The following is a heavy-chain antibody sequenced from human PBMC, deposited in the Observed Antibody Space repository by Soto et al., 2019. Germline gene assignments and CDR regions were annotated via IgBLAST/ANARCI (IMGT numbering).Heavy chain of an antibody. CDR1: GYTFTSYP. V-gene: IGHV1-3*04. CDR2: INTDNGDA. CDR3: ARDQGYVVY. J-gene: IGHJ4*03. Sequence: ASVKVSCKASGYTFTSYPIHWVRKAHGQGLEWIGCINTDNGDAKYSQKFQGRVTVTRDTSATTADMEASSFSSEDTAVYYCARDQGYVVYWGLGTLVTVSS.